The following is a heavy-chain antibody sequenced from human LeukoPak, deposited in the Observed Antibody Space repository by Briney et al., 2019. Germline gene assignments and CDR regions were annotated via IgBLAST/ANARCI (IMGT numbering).Heavy chain of an antibody. J-gene: IGHJ5*02. CDR3: TISYSSSWENWFDP. CDR1: GFTFGDYA. CDR2: NRSKAYGGTT. D-gene: IGHD6-13*01. V-gene: IGHV3-49*04. Sequence: GGSLRLPCTASGFTFGDYAMSWVRQAPGKGLEWLGFNRSKAYGGTTEYAASVKGRFTISRDDSKSIAYLQMNSLKTEDTAVYYCTISYSSSWENWFDPWGQGTLVTVSS.